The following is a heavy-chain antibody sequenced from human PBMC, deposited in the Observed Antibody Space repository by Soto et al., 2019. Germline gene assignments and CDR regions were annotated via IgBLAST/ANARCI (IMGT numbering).Heavy chain of an antibody. CDR1: GFPLITYA. V-gene: IGHV3-30-3*01. Sequence: QVQLVGSGGGVVHPGGSLRPSFPPPGFPLITYAMHGVPRVPGRGWEGVAVLSYDGSNKYYADSVKGRFTISRDNSKNTLYLQMNSLRAEDTAVYYCARPLWRDDYNWGYFDLWGRGTLVTVSS. J-gene: IGHJ2*01. CDR3: ARPLWRDDYNWGYFDL. CDR2: LSYDGSNK. D-gene: IGHD4-4*01.